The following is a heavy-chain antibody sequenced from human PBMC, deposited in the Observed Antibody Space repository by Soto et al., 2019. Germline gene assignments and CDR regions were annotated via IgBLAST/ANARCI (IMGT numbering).Heavy chain of an antibody. Sequence: QITLKESGPTLVKPTQTLTLTGTFSGFSLISDRVAVGWIRQPPGKPLEWLALTFWDDEERYSPSLTSTLTITKDTSRNQVFLTMTNMHPVDTATYYGARRRYNNAYYFDSLGQGSLVTVSS. CDR3: ARRRYNNAYYFDS. D-gene: IGHD1-1*01. J-gene: IGHJ4*02. CDR2: TFWDDEE. V-gene: IGHV2-5*02. CDR1: GFSLISDRVA.